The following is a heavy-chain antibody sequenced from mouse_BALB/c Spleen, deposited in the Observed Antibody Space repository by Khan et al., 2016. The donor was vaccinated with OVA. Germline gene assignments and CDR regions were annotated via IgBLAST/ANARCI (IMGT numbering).Heavy chain of an antibody. J-gene: IGHJ4*01. V-gene: IGHV9-3-1*01. CDR1: GYTFTNYG. Sequence: QIQLVQSGPELKKPGETVKISCKASGYTFTNYGMNWVKQAPGKGLKWMGWIYTYTGEPTYADDFKGRFAFSLESSASTTYLQINNLTNEDTATYFCARGSSRAMDYWGQGTSVTVSS. D-gene: IGHD1-1*01. CDR2: IYTYTGEP. CDR3: ARGSSRAMDY.